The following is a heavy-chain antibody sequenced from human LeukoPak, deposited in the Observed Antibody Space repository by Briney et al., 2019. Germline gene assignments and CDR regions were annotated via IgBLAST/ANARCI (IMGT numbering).Heavy chain of an antibody. CDR1: GFNVNNAW. Sequence: GGSLRLSCAASGFNVNNAWMSWVRQAPGKGLEWVGRIRSKIDGGATDYAAPVKGRFTISRDDSKNTLYLQINSLKIEDTAMYYCYTSITDYWGQGSLVTVSS. CDR3: YTSITDY. V-gene: IGHV3-15*07. J-gene: IGHJ4*02. CDR2: IRSKIDGGAT. D-gene: IGHD2-21*01.